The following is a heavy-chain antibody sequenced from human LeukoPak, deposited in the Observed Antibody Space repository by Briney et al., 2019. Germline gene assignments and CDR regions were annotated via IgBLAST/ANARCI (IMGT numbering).Heavy chain of an antibody. CDR3: ARDGRGVWGSYRRALFDY. CDR2: ISAYNGNT. V-gene: IGHV1-18*01. Sequence: ASVKVSCKASGYTFTSYGISWVRQAPGQGLEWMGWISAYNGNTNYAQKLQGRVTMTTDTSTSTAYMGLRSLRSDDTAVYYCARDGRGVWGSYRRALFDYWGQGTLVTVSS. CDR1: GYTFTSYG. D-gene: IGHD3-16*02. J-gene: IGHJ4*02.